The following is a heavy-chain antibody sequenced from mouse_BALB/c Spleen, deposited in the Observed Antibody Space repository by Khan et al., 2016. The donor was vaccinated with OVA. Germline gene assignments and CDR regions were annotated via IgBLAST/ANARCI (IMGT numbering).Heavy chain of an antibody. V-gene: IGHV5-4*02. CDR1: GFTFSDYY. J-gene: IGHJ3*01. CDR2: ISDGGGYI. D-gene: IGHD2-13*01. Sequence: EVELVESGGGLVKPGGSLKLSCAASGFTFSDYYMYWVRQTPDERLEWVATISDGGGYIYYPDNLKGRFTISRDNAKNNQYLQMSSRKSEDSAMYYCIRGYYGDPFAYWGHGTLVTVSA. CDR3: IRGYYGDPFAY.